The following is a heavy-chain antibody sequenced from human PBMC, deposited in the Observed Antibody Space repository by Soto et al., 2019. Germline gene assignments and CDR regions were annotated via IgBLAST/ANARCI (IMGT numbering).Heavy chain of an antibody. CDR1: GDTCSNYA. CDR3: AASTFQSGVTGYFHLGF. D-gene: IGHD3-9*01. Sequence: QVHLVQSGTEVKKPGSSVKVSCKTSGDTCSNYAISWVRQAPGQGLEWMGGIIPLFDSASYAQRSHDRVTITADKFTSTAYMELRSLTSEDTAIYYCAASTFQSGVTGYFHLGFWGQGTLVTVSS. CDR2: IIPLFDSA. J-gene: IGHJ4*02. V-gene: IGHV1-69*06.